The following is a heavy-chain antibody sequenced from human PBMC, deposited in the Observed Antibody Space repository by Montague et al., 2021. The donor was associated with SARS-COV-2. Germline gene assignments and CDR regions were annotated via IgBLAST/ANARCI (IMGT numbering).Heavy chain of an antibody. V-gene: IGHV4-59*13. CDR2: IYYSGST. Sequence: SETLSLTCTVSGGSISSYYWSWIRQPPGKGLEWIGHIYYSGSTNYNPSLKSRVTISVDTSKNQFSLKLSSVTAADTAVYYCARVPYSSSGFFYYYYGIDVWDQGTTVTVSS. CDR1: GGSISSYY. J-gene: IGHJ6*02. D-gene: IGHD6-6*01. CDR3: ARVPYSSSGFFYYYYGIDV.